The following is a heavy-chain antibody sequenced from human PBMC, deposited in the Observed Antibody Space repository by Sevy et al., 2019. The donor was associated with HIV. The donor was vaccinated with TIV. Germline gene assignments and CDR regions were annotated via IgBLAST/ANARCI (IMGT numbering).Heavy chain of an antibody. Sequence: GGSLRLSCAASGFTFSNYDMHWVRQAPGKGLDWVAVISHDERNKNYAESVKARFTISRDNFKNTLFLQMDSLRPEDTAVYFCARLVSCGGDCYYLDSWGQGALVTVSS. CDR2: ISHDERNK. V-gene: IGHV3-30*04. J-gene: IGHJ4*02. CDR1: GFTFSNYD. D-gene: IGHD2-21*02. CDR3: ARLVSCGGDCYYLDS.